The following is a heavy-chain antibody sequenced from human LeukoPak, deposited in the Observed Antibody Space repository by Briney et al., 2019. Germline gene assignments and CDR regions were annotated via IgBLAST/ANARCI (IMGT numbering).Heavy chain of an antibody. D-gene: IGHD1-26*01. J-gene: IGHJ3*02. CDR2: IYSGGST. CDR1: GFTVSSNY. CDR3: ARASAHSAFNAFDI. V-gene: IGHV3-53*01. Sequence: GGSLRLSCAASGFTVSSNYMSWVRQAPGKGLQWVSVIYSGGSTYYADSVKGRFTISRDNSKNTLYLQMNSLRAEDTAVYYCARASAHSAFNAFDIWGQGTMVTVSS.